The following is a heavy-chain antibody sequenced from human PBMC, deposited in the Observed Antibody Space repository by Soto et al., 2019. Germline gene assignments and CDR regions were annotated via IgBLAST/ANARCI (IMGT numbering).Heavy chain of an antibody. CDR2: ISAYNGNT. V-gene: IGHV1-18*04. CDR1: GYTFTSYG. CDR3: ARTFITMVRGVIMKDPYFEC. Sequence: ASVKVSCKASGYTFTSYGISWVRQAPGQGLEWMGWISAYNGNTNYAQKLQGRVTMTTDTSTSTAYMELRSLRSDDTAVYYCARTFITMVRGVIMKDPYFECLGQGTLVNVSS. D-gene: IGHD3-10*01. J-gene: IGHJ4*02.